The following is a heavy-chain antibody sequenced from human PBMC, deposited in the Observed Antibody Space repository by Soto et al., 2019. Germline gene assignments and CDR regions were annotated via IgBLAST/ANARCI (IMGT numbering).Heavy chain of an antibody. D-gene: IGHD3-22*01. CDR1: GFTLSSYG. CDR3: ASDYYDSAIEYYIHY. Sequence: GGALRLPCGGSGFTLSSYGLHLGRQAPGKGLEWVAVIWYDGSNKYYADSVKGRFTISRDNSKNTLYLQMNSLRAEDTAVYYCASDYYDSAIEYYIHYWGQATLVTVSS. CDR2: IWYDGSNK. V-gene: IGHV3-33*01. J-gene: IGHJ4*02.